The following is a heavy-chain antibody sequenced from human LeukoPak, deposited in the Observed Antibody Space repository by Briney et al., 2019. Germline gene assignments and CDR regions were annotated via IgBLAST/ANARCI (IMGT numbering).Heavy chain of an antibody. CDR3: ARGGVDYGDLSHFPH. Sequence: ASVKVSCKTSGYTFNSYGITWVRQAPGQGLAWMGWINPYNGNTNYAQNLQGRVTMTTDTSTSTAYMELRRLRSDDTAVYYCARGGVDYGDLSHFPHWPQGPLLPLPS. V-gene: IGHV1-18*01. CDR1: GYTFNSYG. CDR2: INPYNGNT. J-gene: IGHJ1*01. D-gene: IGHD4-17*01.